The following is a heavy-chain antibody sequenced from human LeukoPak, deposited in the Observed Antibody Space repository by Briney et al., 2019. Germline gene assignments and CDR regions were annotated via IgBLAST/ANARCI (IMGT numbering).Heavy chain of an antibody. J-gene: IGHJ4*02. CDR3: ATIGYFDY. V-gene: IGHV4-61*01. Sequence: SETLSLTCTVSGGSVSSGSYYWSSIRQPPGKGLEWIGYIYYSGSTNYNPSLKSRVTISVDTSKNQFSLKLSSVTAADTAVYYCATIGYFDYWGQGTLVTVSS. CDR2: IYYSGST. CDR1: GGSVSSGSYY. D-gene: IGHD3-22*01.